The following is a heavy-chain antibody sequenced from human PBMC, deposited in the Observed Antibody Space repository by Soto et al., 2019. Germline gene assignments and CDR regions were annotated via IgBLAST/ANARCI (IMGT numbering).Heavy chain of an antibody. J-gene: IGHJ4*02. V-gene: IGHV1-69*04. D-gene: IGHD4-17*01. CDR1: GGTFSSYT. Sequence: SVKVSCKASGGTFSSYTISWVRQAPGQGLEWMGRIIPILGIANYAQKFQGRVTITADKSTSTAYMELSSLRSEDTAVYYCARDTTSGTTAAYYFDYWGQGTLVTVSS. CDR3: ARDTTSGTTAAYYFDY. CDR2: IIPILGIA.